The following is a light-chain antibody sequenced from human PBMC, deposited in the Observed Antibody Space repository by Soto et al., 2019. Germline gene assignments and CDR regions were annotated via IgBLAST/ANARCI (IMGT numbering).Light chain of an antibody. Sequence: AIQMTQSPSSLSASVGDRVTIACRASQGNRNDLVWYQQKPGKAPNLLIYAASSLQSGVPSRFSGSGSGTDFTLTISSLQPEDFATYYCLQHYNYPRTFGQGTKVEIK. CDR1: QGNRND. CDR2: AAS. V-gene: IGKV1-6*01. J-gene: IGKJ1*01. CDR3: LQHYNYPRT.